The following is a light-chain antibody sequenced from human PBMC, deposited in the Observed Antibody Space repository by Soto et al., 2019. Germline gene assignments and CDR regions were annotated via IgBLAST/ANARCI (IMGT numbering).Light chain of an antibody. CDR3: QQSYSTPPGT. CDR2: DAS. CDR1: QSISNY. V-gene: IGKV3-11*01. Sequence: EIVLTQSPATLSLSPVETATLSCMASQSISNYLAWYQHKPGQAPRLLIFDASNRATGIPARFSGSGSGTDFTLTISGLEPEDFATYYCQQSYSTPPGTFGQGTKVDIK. J-gene: IGKJ1*01.